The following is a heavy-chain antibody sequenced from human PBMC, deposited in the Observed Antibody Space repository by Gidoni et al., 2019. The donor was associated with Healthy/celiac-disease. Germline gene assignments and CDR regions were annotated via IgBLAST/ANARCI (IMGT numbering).Heavy chain of an antibody. J-gene: IGHJ4*01. D-gene: IGHD3-10*01. CDR2: IYDNRST. Sequence: QLRLQESAPGLVKPSETRSHTCTVSGGSISSSSYYWGWIRQPPGKGLEWIGSIYDNRSTYNNPSLKSRVAISVATSKTQFSLKLSSVTAADTAVYYCARLRAKVRGVIIGVMDYWGQGTLVTVSS. V-gene: IGHV4-39*01. CDR1: GGSISSSSYY. CDR3: ARLRAKVRGVIIGVMDY.